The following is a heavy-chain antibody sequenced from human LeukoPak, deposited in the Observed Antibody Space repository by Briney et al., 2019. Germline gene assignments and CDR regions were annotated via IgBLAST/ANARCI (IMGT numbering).Heavy chain of an antibody. CDR2: ITSSSSYI. CDR1: GFTFSSYT. Sequence: GGSLRLSCAASGFTFSSYTMNWVRQAPGKGLEWVSSITSSSSYISYADSVKGRFTISRDNAKNSVYLQMNSLRAEDTAVYCCARAQVVDYWGQGTLVTVSS. D-gene: IGHD2-15*01. CDR3: ARAQVVDY. V-gene: IGHV3-21*01. J-gene: IGHJ4*02.